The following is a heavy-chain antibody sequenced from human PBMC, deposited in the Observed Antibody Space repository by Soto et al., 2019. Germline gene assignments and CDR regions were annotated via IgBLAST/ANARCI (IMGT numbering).Heavy chain of an antibody. D-gene: IGHD4-17*01. V-gene: IGHV4-30-4*01. CDR1: GGSFSSGDYY. CDR3: ARIHFGDEPSYYYYGMDV. Sequence: SETLSLTCTVSGGSFSSGDYYWSWVRQPPGKGLEWIGYIYYTGSTFNNPSLKGRVSISIDTSKTQFSLKLSSVTAADTAVYYCARIHFGDEPSYYYYGMDVWGQGTTVTVSS. J-gene: IGHJ6*02. CDR2: IYYTGST.